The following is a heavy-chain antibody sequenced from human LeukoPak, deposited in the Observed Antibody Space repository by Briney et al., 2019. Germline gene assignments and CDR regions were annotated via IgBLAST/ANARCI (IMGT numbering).Heavy chain of an antibody. V-gene: IGHV3-74*01. Sequence: GGSLRLSCAVSGFTFSTYWIHWVRQVPGKGLVWVSRLNGDGSSTNYADYVKGRLTISRDNAKNTLYLQMSSLRAEDTAVYYCTRGFWGWEVDYWGQGTLVTVSS. CDR3: TRGFWGWEVDY. J-gene: IGHJ4*02. D-gene: IGHD3-3*01. CDR2: LNGDGSST. CDR1: GFTFSTYW.